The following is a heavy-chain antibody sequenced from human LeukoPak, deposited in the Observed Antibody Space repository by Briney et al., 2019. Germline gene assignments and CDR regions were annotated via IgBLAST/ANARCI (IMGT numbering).Heavy chain of an antibody. V-gene: IGHV4-61*01. CDR2: NYYSGST. J-gene: IGHJ4*02. CDR1: GDSVSSNPNY. CDR3: ASLYCSSTSCYFDY. D-gene: IGHD2-2*01. Sequence: PSETLSLTCTVSGDSVSSNPNYWTWIRQPPGKGLEWIGYNYYSGSTNYNPSLKSRVTISVDTSKNQFSLRLSSVTAADTAVFYCASLYCSSTSCYFDYWGQGALLTVSS.